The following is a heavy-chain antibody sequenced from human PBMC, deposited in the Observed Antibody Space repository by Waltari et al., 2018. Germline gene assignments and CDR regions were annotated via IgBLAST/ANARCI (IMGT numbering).Heavy chain of an antibody. D-gene: IGHD3-22*01. CDR1: GGTFSSYT. V-gene: IGHV1-69*02. CDR3: ARGDYYDSSGYYYFGY. Sequence: QVPLVQSGAEVKKPGSSVKVSCKASGGTFSSYTISWVRQAAGQGLEWMGRIIPILGIANYAQKFVGIVTITANKSTSTEYMELSSVRSEDTAVYYCARGDYYDSSGYYYFGYWGQGTLVTVSS. CDR2: IIPILGIA. J-gene: IGHJ4*02.